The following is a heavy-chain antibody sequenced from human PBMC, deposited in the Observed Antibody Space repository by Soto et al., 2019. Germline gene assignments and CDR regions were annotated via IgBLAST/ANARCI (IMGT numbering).Heavy chain of an antibody. D-gene: IGHD6-13*01. CDR3: ASVEGIAAPPAFDY. J-gene: IGHJ4*02. CDR1: GYTFTIYG. Sequence: QVQLVQSGAEVKKPGASVKVSCKASGYTFTIYGISWVRQTPGPGLEWMGWLSAYNGNTNYAQQLQGRVTMTTDTSTSTADRELRSLRSDDTAVYYCASVEGIAAPPAFDYWGEGTMVTVSS. CDR2: LSAYNGNT. V-gene: IGHV1-18*01.